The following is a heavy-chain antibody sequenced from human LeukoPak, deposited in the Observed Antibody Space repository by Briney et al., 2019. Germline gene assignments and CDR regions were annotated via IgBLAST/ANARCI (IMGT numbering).Heavy chain of an antibody. J-gene: IGHJ6*03. CDR1: GFTFSSYS. CDR3: ARRVVEDLIYYYYYMDV. CDR2: ISSSSSTI. D-gene: IGHD1-1*01. V-gene: IGHV3-48*01. Sequence: HPGGSLRLSCAASGFTFSSYSMNWVRQAPGKGLEWVSYISSSSSTIYYADSVKGRFTISRDNAKNSLYLQMNSLRAEDTAVYYCARRVVEDLIYYYYYMDVWGKGTTVTVSS.